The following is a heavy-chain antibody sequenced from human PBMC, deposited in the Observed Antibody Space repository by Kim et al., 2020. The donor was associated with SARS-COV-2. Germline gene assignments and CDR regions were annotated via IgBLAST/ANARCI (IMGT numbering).Heavy chain of an antibody. CDR2: MNPNSGNT. CDR3: ALGITVFGVVIGGDV. CDR1: GYTFTSYD. Sequence: ASVKVSCKASGYTFTSYDINWVRQATGQGLEWMGWMNPNSGNTAYAQNFQGRVTMTRNTSISTAYMELSSLRSEDTAVYYCALGITVFGVVIGGDVWGQGTTVTVSS. J-gene: IGHJ6*02. V-gene: IGHV1-8*02. D-gene: IGHD3-3*01.